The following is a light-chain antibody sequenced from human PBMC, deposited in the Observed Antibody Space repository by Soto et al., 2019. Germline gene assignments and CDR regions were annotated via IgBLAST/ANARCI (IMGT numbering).Light chain of an antibody. J-gene: IGKJ5*01. Sequence: DIQMTQSPSTLSASVGDIVTITCRASQSISNWLAWYQQKPGEAPKLLIYDASNLQSGVPSRFSGSGSGTDFTLAISSLQPEDFATYYCQQVSSFPITFGQGTRLEIK. CDR2: DAS. V-gene: IGKV1-5*01. CDR3: QQVSSFPIT. CDR1: QSISNW.